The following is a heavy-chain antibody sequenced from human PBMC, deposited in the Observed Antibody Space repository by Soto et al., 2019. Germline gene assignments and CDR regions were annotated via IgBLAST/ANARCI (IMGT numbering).Heavy chain of an antibody. Sequence: EVQLLESGGGLVQPGGSLRLSCAASGFTFSSYAMSWVRQAPGKGLEWVSAISGSGGSTYYADSVKGRFTISRDNSKNALYLQMNSLRAEDTAVYYCAKLRGGSYHYWYFDLWGRGTLVTVSS. D-gene: IGHD1-26*01. V-gene: IGHV3-23*01. CDR1: GFTFSSYA. CDR2: ISGSGGST. CDR3: AKLRGGSYHYWYFDL. J-gene: IGHJ2*01.